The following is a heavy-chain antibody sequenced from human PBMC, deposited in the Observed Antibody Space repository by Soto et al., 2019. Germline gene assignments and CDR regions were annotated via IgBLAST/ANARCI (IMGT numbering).Heavy chain of an antibody. D-gene: IGHD6-13*01. J-gene: IGHJ4*02. V-gene: IGHV1-69*13. CDR1: GGTFSSYA. CDR3: ARDRAAAGRNPFDY. CDR2: IIPIFGTA. Sequence: GASVKVSCKASGGTFSSYAISWVRQAPGQGLEWMGGIIPIFGTANYAQKFQGRVTITADESTSTAYMELSSLRSEDTAVYYCARDRAAAGRNPFDYWGQGTLVTVSS.